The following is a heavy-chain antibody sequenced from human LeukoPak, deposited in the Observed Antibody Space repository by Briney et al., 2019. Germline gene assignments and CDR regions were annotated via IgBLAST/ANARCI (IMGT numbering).Heavy chain of an antibody. D-gene: IGHD3-22*01. CDR3: AGGVSYYYDNSGHPGWYFDL. CDR2: IRTTGDT. CDR1: GFTFNYYD. J-gene: IGHJ2*01. V-gene: IGHV3-13*01. Sequence: GGSLRLSCAVSGFTFNYYDMHWVRQAPGKRLEWVSAIRTTGDTHYPDSVKGRFAMSREDAKNSVHLQMNTLRAGDTAVYYCAGGVSYYYDNSGHPGWYFDLWGRGTLVTVSS.